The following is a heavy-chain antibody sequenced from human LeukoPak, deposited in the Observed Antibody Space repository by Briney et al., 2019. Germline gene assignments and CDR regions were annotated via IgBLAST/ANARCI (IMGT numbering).Heavy chain of an antibody. V-gene: IGHV3-11*01. D-gene: IGHD5-12*01. J-gene: IGHJ5*02. Sequence: GGSLRLSCAASGFTFSDYYMSWIRQAPGKGLEWVSYISSSGSTIYYADSVKGRFTISRDNAKNSLYLQMNSLRAEDAAVYYCASSGYDYWFDPWGQGTLVTVSS. CDR1: GFTFSDYY. CDR3: ASSGYDYWFDP. CDR2: ISSSGSTI.